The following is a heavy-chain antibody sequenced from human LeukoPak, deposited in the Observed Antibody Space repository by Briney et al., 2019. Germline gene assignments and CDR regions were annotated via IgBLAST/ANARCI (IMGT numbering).Heavy chain of an antibody. CDR2: VSANTGNT. J-gene: IGHJ4*02. V-gene: IGHV1-18*04. Sequence: ASVKVSCKAFGYTFTDYGITWVRQAPEQGLQWLGWVSANTGNTNYAQRFQGRVTMTIDTSTSTAYMELRSLGSDDTAVYYCVRVKSNNWWGNFDYWGQGTLVTVSS. CDR3: VRVKSNNWWGNFDY. D-gene: IGHD1-20*01. CDR1: GYTFTDYG.